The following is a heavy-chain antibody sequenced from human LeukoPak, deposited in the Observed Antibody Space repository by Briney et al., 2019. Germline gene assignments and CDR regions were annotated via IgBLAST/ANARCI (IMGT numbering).Heavy chain of an antibody. CDR3: AGGGGYCTNGVCSGAFDY. J-gene: IGHJ4*02. Sequence: GASVKVSCKASGYTFTGYYMHWVRQAPGQGLERMGWINPNSGVTNYSQKFQGRVTMTRETSISTAYMELRRLRSDETAVYYCAGGGGYCTNGVCSGAFDYWGQGTLVTVSS. V-gene: IGHV1-2*02. CDR1: GYTFTGYY. D-gene: IGHD2-8*01. CDR2: INPNSGVT.